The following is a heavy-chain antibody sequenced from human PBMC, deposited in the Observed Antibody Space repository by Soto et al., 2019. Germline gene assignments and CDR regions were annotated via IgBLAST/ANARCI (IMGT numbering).Heavy chain of an antibody. D-gene: IGHD4-17*01. Sequence: EVQLLESGGGLVQPGGSLRLSGEASGFTFSGYAMSWFRQPPGKGLEWVSAISGSGGSTYYADSVKGRFTISRDNSKNTLYLQMNSLRAEDTAVYYCAKEGVFLGDYGTVDYWGQGTLVTVSS. CDR1: GFTFSGYA. CDR3: AKEGVFLGDYGTVDY. V-gene: IGHV3-23*01. CDR2: ISGSGGST. J-gene: IGHJ4*02.